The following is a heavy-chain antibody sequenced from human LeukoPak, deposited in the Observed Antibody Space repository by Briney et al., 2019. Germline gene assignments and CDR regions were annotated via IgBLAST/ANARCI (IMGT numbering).Heavy chain of an antibody. D-gene: IGHD5-18*01. V-gene: IGHV1-69*04. CDR1: GYTFTSYG. CDR2: IIPILGIA. CDR3: ARAGYTAMGYYYGMDV. Sequence: SVKVSCKASGYTFTSYGISWVRQAPGQGLEWMGRIIPILGIANYAQKFQGRVTITADKSTSTAYMELSSLRSEDTAVYYCARAGYTAMGYYYGMDVWGQGTTVTVSS. J-gene: IGHJ6*02.